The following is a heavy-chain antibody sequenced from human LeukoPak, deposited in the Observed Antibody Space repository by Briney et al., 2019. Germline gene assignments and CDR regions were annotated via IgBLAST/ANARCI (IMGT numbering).Heavy chain of an antibody. D-gene: IGHD1-26*01. Sequence: PGGSLRLSCAASGFTFSSYAMHWVRQAPGKGLEWVAVISYDGSNKYYADSVKGRFTISRDNSKNTLYLQMNSLRAEDTAVYYCARESYYPRAFDYWGQGTLVTVSS. V-gene: IGHV3-30-3*01. CDR1: GFTFSSYA. CDR2: ISYDGSNK. CDR3: ARESYYPRAFDY. J-gene: IGHJ4*02.